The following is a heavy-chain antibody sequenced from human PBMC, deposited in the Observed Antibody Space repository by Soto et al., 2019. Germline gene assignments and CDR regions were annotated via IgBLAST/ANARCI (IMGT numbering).Heavy chain of an antibody. J-gene: IGHJ2*01. CDR3: ARRAPNYDGNWYVEL. D-gene: IGHD3-3*01. Sequence: EVQLVETGGGLIQPGGSLRLSCAASGFTVSSNFMNWVRQAPGKGLEWVSVIYSGGSAYYADFVKGRFTISRDNSKNILYLQMKTLRAEDAAIYFCARRAPNYDGNWYVELWGRGTRVTVSS. CDR1: GFTVSSNF. V-gene: IGHV3-53*02. CDR2: IYSGGSA.